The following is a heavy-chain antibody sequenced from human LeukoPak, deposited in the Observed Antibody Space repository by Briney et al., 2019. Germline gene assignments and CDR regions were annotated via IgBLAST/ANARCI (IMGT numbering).Heavy chain of an antibody. Sequence: SDTLSLLCSVSGGSISSGGYYWRWIRQHPGKGLEWIGYIYYSGSTYYNPSLKSRVTISVDTSQNQFSLKLSSVTAADTAVYYCASAGDGSVDGHISYWGQGTLVTVSS. CDR2: IYYSGST. D-gene: IGHD3-10*01. J-gene: IGHJ4*02. V-gene: IGHV4-31*03. CDR1: GGSISSGGYY. CDR3: ASAGDGSVDGHISY.